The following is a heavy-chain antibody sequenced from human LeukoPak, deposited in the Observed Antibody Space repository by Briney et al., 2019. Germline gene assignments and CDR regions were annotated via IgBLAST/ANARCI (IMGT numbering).Heavy chain of an antibody. D-gene: IGHD2-15*01. CDR1: CGSIRGYY. Sequence: PSETLSLTCTVSCGSIRGYYENWIRQSPGEGLEWIGRIFDTGSTDYNPSLKSRVTISVDTSKNQFSMKLTSVTAADTAVYYCSREGTATYYNGDVWGQGTTVTVSS. J-gene: IGHJ6*02. CDR3: SREGTATYYNGDV. CDR2: IFDTGST. V-gene: IGHV4-59*01.